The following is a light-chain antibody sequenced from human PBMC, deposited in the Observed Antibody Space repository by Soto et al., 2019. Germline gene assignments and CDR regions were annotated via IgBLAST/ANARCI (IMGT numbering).Light chain of an antibody. J-gene: IGKJ4*01. CDR1: QSVRTS. CDR3: QEGSTLLT. Sequence: EVVLTQSPATLSLSPGERATLSCRASQSVRTSLAWYQHKPGQAPRLVIYDASLRANGVPARFGGSGSGTDFTLTISSLQPEDFATYYCQEGSTLLTFGGGTKVEIK. CDR2: DAS. V-gene: IGKV3-11*01.